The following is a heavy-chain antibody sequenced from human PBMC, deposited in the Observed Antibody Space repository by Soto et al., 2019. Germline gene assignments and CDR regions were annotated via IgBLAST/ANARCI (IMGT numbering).Heavy chain of an antibody. V-gene: IGHV4-59*01. CDR3: ARKGTYYRDAFDM. CDR1: GGSITNYY. D-gene: IGHD3-10*01. CDR2: IYFSGST. J-gene: IGHJ3*02. Sequence: SETLSLTCAFSGGSITNYYWSWIRQPPGKGLEWIGYIYFSGSTHYNPSLTSRVTISVDTSKNQFSLKLSSVTAADTAIYYCARKGTYYRDAFDMWGQGTMVTVSS.